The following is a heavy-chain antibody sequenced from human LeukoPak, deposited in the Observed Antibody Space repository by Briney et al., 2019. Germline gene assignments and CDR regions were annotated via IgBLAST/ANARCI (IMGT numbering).Heavy chain of an antibody. CDR2: INPDSGGT. CDR3: ARVLFYSSGNKSNRVDY. Sequence: GASVKVSCKASGYTFTVYYMHWVRQAPGQGLEWMGWINPDSGGTNYAQKFQGRVTMTRDTSIRTAYMELSRLRSDDTAVYYCARVLFYSSGNKSNRVDYWGQGTLVTVSS. CDR1: GYTFTVYY. V-gene: IGHV1-2*02. D-gene: IGHD6-19*01. J-gene: IGHJ4*02.